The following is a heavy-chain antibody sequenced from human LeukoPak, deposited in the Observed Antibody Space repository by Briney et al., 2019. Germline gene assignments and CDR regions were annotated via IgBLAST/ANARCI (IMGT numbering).Heavy chain of an antibody. CDR2: INPNSGGT. D-gene: IGHD6-19*01. Sequence: GASVKVSCKASGYTFTGYYMHWVRQAPGQGLEWMGWINPNSGGTNYAQKFQGRVTMTRDTSISTAYMELSRLRSDDTAVYYCARDFGYSSGWSRGSFDPWGQGTLVTVSS. CDR1: GYTFTGYY. J-gene: IGHJ5*02. CDR3: ARDFGYSSGWSRGSFDP. V-gene: IGHV1-2*02.